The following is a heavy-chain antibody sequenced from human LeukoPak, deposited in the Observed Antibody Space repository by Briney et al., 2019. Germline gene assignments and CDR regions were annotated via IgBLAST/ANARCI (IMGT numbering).Heavy chain of an antibody. CDR1: GFIFSYYS. V-gene: IGHV3-21*01. Sequence: GGSLRLSCAASGFIFSYYSMNWVRQAPGKGLEWVSSINSNSNYMSYADSVKGRFTISRDNAKNSLYLQMTSLRAEDTAAYYCARRDSEAFDMWGQGTMVTVSS. CDR3: ARRDSEAFDM. J-gene: IGHJ3*02. CDR2: INSNSNYM. D-gene: IGHD2-21*02.